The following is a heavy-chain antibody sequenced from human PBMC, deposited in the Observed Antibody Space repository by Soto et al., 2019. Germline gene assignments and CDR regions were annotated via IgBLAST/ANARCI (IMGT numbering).Heavy chain of an antibody. V-gene: IGHV1-69*13. CDR1: GGTFSSYA. CDR3: ARGRIAARPTDYFDY. D-gene: IGHD6-6*01. J-gene: IGHJ4*02. CDR2: IIPIFGTA. Sequence: GASVKVSCKASGGTFSSYAISWVRQAPGQGLEWMGGIIPIFGTADYAQKFQGRVTITADESTSTAYMELRSLRSDDTAVYYCARGRIAARPTDYFDYWGQGTLVTVSS.